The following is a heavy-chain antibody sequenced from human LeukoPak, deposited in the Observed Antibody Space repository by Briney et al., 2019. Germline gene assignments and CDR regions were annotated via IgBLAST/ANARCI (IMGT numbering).Heavy chain of an antibody. D-gene: IGHD1-26*01. J-gene: IGHJ4*02. CDR1: GFTFSAYS. CDR2: ITSSSDSI. Sequence: PGGSLRLSCATSGFTFSAYSMIWVRQTPGKGLECLSYITSSSDSIHYADSVRGRFTVSRDNAKNSLYLQMNSLRDEDTAVYYCARDPGYSRPSSYGYFDLWGQGTLATVSS. CDR3: ARDPGYSRPSSYGYFDL. V-gene: IGHV3-48*02.